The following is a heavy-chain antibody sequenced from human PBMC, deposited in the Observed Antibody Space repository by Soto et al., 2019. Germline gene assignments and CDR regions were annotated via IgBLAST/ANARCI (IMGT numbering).Heavy chain of an antibody. CDR1: GFTVSSNY. CDR3: ARDFVHGDHPEYFQH. V-gene: IGHV3-66*01. J-gene: IGHJ1*01. CDR2: IYSGGST. Sequence: EVQLVESGGGLVQPGGSLRLSCAASGFTVSSNYMNWVRQAPGKGLEWVSVIYSGGSTYYADSVKGRFTISRDNSKNTPSLQMNSLRAEDTAVYYCARDFVHGDHPEYFQHWGQGTLVTVSS. D-gene: IGHD4-17*01.